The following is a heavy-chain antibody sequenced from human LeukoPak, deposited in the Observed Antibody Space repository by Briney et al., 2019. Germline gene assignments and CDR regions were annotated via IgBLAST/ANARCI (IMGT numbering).Heavy chain of an antibody. Sequence: GASVKVSCKASVYTFTGYYMHWVRQAPGQGLEWMGWINPNSGGTNYAQKFQGRVTMTRDTSISTAYMELSRLRSDDTAVYYCARLHCSSTSCSLAFDIWGQGTMVTVSS. CDR3: ARLHCSSTSCSLAFDI. CDR1: VYTFTGYY. V-gene: IGHV1-2*02. CDR2: INPNSGGT. J-gene: IGHJ3*02. D-gene: IGHD2-2*01.